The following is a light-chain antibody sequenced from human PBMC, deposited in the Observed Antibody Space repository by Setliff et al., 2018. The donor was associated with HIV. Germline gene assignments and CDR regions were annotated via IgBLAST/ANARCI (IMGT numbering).Light chain of an antibody. CDR2: DVT. CDR1: NSDVGLYNF. Sequence: QSVLTQPASVSGSPGQSITISCTGTNSDVGLYNFVSWYQQHPGKVPKLIIYDVTNRPSGISYRFSGSKSGNTASLTIPGLQAEDEADYFCSSFTDRRKFVFGTGTKV. CDR3: SSFTDRRKFV. J-gene: IGLJ1*01. V-gene: IGLV2-14*03.